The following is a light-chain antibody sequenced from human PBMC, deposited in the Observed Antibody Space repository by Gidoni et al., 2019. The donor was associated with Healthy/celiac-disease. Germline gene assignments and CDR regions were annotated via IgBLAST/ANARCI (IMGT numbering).Light chain of an antibody. CDR3: QQSYSTPPLYT. J-gene: IGKJ2*01. Sequence: DIPMTHSPSSLSASVGDRDTITCRASQSISSYLNWYQQKPGKAPKLLIYAASRLQSGVPSRLSCSGSGTDFTFTISSLQPEDFATYYCQQSYSTPPLYTFGEGTKLEIK. CDR1: QSISSY. CDR2: AAS. V-gene: IGKV1-39*01.